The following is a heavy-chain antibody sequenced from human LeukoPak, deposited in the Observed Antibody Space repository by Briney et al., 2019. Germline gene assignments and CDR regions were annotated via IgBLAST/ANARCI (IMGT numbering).Heavy chain of an antibody. J-gene: IGHJ4*02. CDR2: INHSGST. CDR3: ARRHYYDSSGTFGFDY. Sequence: SETLSLTCTVSGYSISSGYYWSWIRQPPGKGLEWIGEINHSGSTNYNPSLKSRVTISVDTSKNQFSLKLSSVTAADTAVYYCARRHYYDSSGTFGFDYWGQGTLVTVSS. V-gene: IGHV4-38-2*02. D-gene: IGHD3-22*01. CDR1: GYSISSGYY.